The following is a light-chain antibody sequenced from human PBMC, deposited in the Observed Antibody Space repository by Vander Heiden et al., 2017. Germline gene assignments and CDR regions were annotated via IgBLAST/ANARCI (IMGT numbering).Light chain of an antibody. Sequence: SVLTHSPSASRTPRPPLVISCSGSSFNIGTNHVYWYQQFPGTAPKLLIYRNNQRPSGVPDRFSGSKSGTSASLAISGLRSDDEADYFCAVWDDTLSGVVFGGGTKLTVL. CDR2: RNN. J-gene: IGLJ2*01. V-gene: IGLV1-47*01. CDR1: SFNIGTNH. CDR3: AVWDDTLSGVV.